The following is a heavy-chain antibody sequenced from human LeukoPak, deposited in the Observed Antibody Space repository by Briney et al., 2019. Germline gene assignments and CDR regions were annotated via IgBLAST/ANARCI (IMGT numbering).Heavy chain of an antibody. Sequence: SGPTLVNPTETLTLTCTFSGFSLTTAGVGVGWVRQPPGKALEWLAVIYWHDENHYSPSLRSSLTITKDTSKNQVVLTMTNMYPEDTATYYCAHRMVGQGFDYWGQGTLVTVSS. V-gene: IGHV2-5*01. CDR1: GFSLTTAGVG. CDR3: AHRMVGQGFDY. J-gene: IGHJ4*02. CDR2: IYWHDEN. D-gene: IGHD2-15*01.